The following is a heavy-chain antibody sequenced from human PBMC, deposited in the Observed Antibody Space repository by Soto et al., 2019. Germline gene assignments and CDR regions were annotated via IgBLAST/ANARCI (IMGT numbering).Heavy chain of an antibody. D-gene: IGHD6-6*01. V-gene: IGHV1-3*01. CDR1: GYTFTSYA. CDR2: INAGNGNT. J-gene: IGHJ6*02. Sequence: QVQLVQSGAEVKKPGASVKVSCKASGYTFTSYAMHWVRQAPGQRLEWMGWINAGNGNTKYSQKFQGRVTITRDTSASTAYMEMSSLRSDDTAVYYCASSYSSSSRIHYYYYYGMDVWGQGTTVTVSS. CDR3: ASSYSSSSRIHYYYYYGMDV.